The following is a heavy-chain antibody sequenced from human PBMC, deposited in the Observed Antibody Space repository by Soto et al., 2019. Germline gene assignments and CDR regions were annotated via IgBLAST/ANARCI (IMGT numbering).Heavy chain of an antibody. Sequence: QVQLQQWGAGLLKPSETLSVTCAVYGGSFSGYYWSWIRQPPWKGLEWIGEIGHSGSTIYNPSLESRVTISEDSSNNQFSLKLTSVTAADTAVYYCARHGGYYFDYWGQGAPVTVSS. CDR3: ARHGGYYFDY. CDR1: GGSFSGYY. J-gene: IGHJ4*02. V-gene: IGHV4-34*01. CDR2: IGHSGST. D-gene: IGHD3-16*01.